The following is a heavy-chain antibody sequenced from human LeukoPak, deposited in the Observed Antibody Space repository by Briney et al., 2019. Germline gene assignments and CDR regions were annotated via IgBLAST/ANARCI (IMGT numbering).Heavy chain of an antibody. J-gene: IGHJ4*02. CDR2: INQDGSDK. Sequence: GGSLRLSCAAAGLSFSINWMNWVRQAPGKGLECVGNINQDGSDKYYVDSVKGRFTISRDNTKNSLYLQMNSLRAEDTAVYYCVGGDYWGQGTLVTVSS. CDR3: VGGDY. V-gene: IGHV3-7*01. CDR1: GLSFSINW.